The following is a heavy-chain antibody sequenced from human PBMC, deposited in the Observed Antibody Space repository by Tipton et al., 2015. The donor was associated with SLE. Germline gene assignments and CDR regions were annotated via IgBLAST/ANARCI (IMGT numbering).Heavy chain of an antibody. J-gene: IGHJ3*02. CDR3: TTDFEGATLSDAFDI. CDR1: GFTFSNAW. V-gene: IGHV3-15*01. Sequence: SLRLSCAASGFTFSNAWMSWVRQAPGKGLEWVGRIKSKTVGGTTDYAAPVKGRFTISRDDSKNTLYLQMNSLKTEDTAVYYCTTDFEGATLSDAFDIWGQGTMVTVSS. D-gene: IGHD1-26*01. CDR2: IKSKTVGGTT.